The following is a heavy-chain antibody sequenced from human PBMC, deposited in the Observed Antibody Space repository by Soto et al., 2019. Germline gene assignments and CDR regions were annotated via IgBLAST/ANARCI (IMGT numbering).Heavy chain of an antibody. CDR3: AKYRRTDAEGYTFDY. Sequence: SETLSLTCTVYGDSISGYYWSWIRQPPGNGLEWIGYIYYSGSTNYNPSLKGRVTMSVDTSKNQFSLKLTPVTAADTAMYFCAKYRRTDAEGYTFDYWGQGALVT. J-gene: IGHJ4*02. CDR1: GDSISGYY. D-gene: IGHD2-15*01. V-gene: IGHV4-59*01. CDR2: IYYSGST.